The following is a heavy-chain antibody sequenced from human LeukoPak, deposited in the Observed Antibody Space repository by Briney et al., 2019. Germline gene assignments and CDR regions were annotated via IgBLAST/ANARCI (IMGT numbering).Heavy chain of an antibody. Sequence: PSETLSLTCAVYGGSFSGYYWSWIRQPPGKGLGWIGGINHSGSTNYNPSLKSRVTISVDTSKNQFSLKLSSVTAADTAVNYCARGRLYFDYWGQGTLVTVSS. V-gene: IGHV4-34*01. CDR2: INHSGST. CDR3: ARGRLYFDY. D-gene: IGHD5-12*01. J-gene: IGHJ4*02. CDR1: GGSFSGYY.